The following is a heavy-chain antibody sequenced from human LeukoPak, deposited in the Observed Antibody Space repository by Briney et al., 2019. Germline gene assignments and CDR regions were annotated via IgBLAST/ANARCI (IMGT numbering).Heavy chain of an antibody. J-gene: IGHJ4*02. D-gene: IGHD6-19*01. Sequence: GGSLRLSCAASGFTFSSYPMGWVRQAPGKGLEWVSVISGSGGNTYYADPVKGRFTISRDNSKNTLYLQMNSLRADDTAIYYCARGYSSGLLGYWGQGTLVTVSS. CDR1: GFTFSSYP. V-gene: IGHV3-23*01. CDR2: ISGSGGNT. CDR3: ARGYSSGLLGY.